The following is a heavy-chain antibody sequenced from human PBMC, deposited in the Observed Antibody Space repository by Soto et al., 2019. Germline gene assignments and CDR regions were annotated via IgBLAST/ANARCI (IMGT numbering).Heavy chain of an antibody. Sequence: QVPLLQSGAEVKKPGASVKVSCKTSGYTFTDYGITWVRQAPGQGLEWMGWISAKNGNTNYVQKFRDRVTMTTDTSTSTAYMELRSLTSDDTAVYYCARDKEFPDYWGQGTLVTVSS. V-gene: IGHV1-18*01. CDR3: ARDKEFPDY. CDR2: ISAKNGNT. J-gene: IGHJ4*02. CDR1: GYTFTDYG.